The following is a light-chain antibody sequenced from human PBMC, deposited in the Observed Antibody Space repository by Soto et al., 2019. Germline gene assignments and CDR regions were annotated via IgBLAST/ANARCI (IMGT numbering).Light chain of an antibody. Sequence: QSVLTQPPSASGTPGQRVTISCSGSSSNIGSDFVYWYQQLPGTAPKLLIYHNYQRPSGVPDRFSGSKSGTSGSLAISDLRSEDEADYCCSAWDDSLSAYVFGAGTKVTVL. J-gene: IGLJ1*01. V-gene: IGLV1-47*01. CDR2: HNY. CDR1: SSNIGSDF. CDR3: SAWDDSLSAYV.